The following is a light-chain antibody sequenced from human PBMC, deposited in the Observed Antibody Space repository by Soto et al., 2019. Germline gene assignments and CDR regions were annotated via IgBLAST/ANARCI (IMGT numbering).Light chain of an antibody. V-gene: IGKV1-39*01. CDR1: QTINSY. CDR3: QQSYSTPYT. Sequence: DIQMTQSPSSMSASVGDRVTITCRASQTINSYLNWYQQKPGKAPKLLIYAASNLQSGVPSKFNGSGAGTDFTFTISSLQPEDFATYYCQQSYSTPYTFGQGTKLEIK. CDR2: AAS. J-gene: IGKJ2*01.